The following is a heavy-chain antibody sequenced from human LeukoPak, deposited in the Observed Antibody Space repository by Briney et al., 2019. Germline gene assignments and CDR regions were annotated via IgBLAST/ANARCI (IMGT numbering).Heavy chain of an antibody. Sequence: GESLRISCKGSGYGFTSYWIGWVRQMPGNGLEWMGIIYPGDSDTRYSPSFQGQVTISADKSISTAYLQWSSLKASDTAMYYCARCTKYCSSTSWFDPWGQGTLVTVSS. V-gene: IGHV5-51*01. CDR1: GYGFTSYW. CDR3: ARCTKYCSSTSWFDP. CDR2: IYPGDSDT. J-gene: IGHJ5*02. D-gene: IGHD2-2*01.